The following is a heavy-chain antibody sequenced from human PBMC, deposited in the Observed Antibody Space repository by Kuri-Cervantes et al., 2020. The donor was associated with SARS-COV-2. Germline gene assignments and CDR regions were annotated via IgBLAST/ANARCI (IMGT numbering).Heavy chain of an antibody. Sequence: ASVKVFCKTSGGTFSRNVISWVRQAPGQGLEWMGWISAYNGNTNYAQKLQGRVTMTTDTSTSTAYMELRSLRSDDTAVYYCARGIVVVPAATQSYYYYYGMDVWGQGTTVTVSS. CDR1: GGTFSRNV. V-gene: IGHV1-18*01. D-gene: IGHD2-2*01. J-gene: IGHJ6*02. CDR2: ISAYNGNT. CDR3: ARGIVVVPAATQSYYYYYGMDV.